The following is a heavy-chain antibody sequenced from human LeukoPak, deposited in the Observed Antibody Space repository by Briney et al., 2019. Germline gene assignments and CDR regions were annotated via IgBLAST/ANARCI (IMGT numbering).Heavy chain of an antibody. Sequence: GGSLRLSCTASGFTFSGAWMTWVRQAPGKGLEWVANIREDGTEKNYVDSVKGRFTISRDNAKNSLYLQMNSLRAEDTAVYYCAREVEDILTGLNAFDIWGQGTMVTVSS. CDR2: IREDGTEK. D-gene: IGHD3-9*01. V-gene: IGHV3-7*01. CDR1: GFTFSGAW. CDR3: AREVEDILTGLNAFDI. J-gene: IGHJ3*02.